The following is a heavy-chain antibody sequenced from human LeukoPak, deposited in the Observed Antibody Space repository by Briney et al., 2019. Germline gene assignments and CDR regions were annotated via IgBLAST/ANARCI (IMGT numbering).Heavy chain of an antibody. CDR3: ARALVVTAIRYYYGMDV. Sequence: GASVKVSCKASGYTFTSYGISWVRQAPGQGLEWMGWISAYNGNKNYAQKFQGRVTMTTDTSTSTANMELRSLRSDDTAVYYCARALVVTAIRYYYGMDVWGQGTTVTVSS. J-gene: IGHJ6*02. V-gene: IGHV1-18*01. CDR2: ISAYNGNK. CDR1: GYTFTSYG. D-gene: IGHD2-21*02.